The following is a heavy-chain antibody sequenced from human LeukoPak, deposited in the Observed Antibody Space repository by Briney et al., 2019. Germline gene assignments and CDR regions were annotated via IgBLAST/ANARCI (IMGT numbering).Heavy chain of an antibody. V-gene: IGHV3-23*01. Sequence: PGGSLRLSCAASGFTFSSYAMSWVRQAPGKGLEWVSGISSSGGSTYYADSVKGQFTISRDNSKNTLYLQMISLGAEDTAVYYCAKESDFWSGYYFDYWGQGTLVTVSS. CDR1: GFTFSSYA. CDR3: AKESDFWSGYYFDY. CDR2: ISSSGGST. D-gene: IGHD3-3*01. J-gene: IGHJ4*02.